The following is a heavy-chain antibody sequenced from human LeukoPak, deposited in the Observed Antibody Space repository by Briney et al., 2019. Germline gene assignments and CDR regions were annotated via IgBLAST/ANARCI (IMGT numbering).Heavy chain of an antibody. J-gene: IGHJ4*02. D-gene: IGHD4-17*01. CDR2: ISSSGSTI. Sequence: GGSLRLSCAASGFTFSNYWMNWVRQAPGKGLEWVSYISSSGSTIYYADSVKGRFTISRDNAKNSLYLQMNSLRAEDTAVYYCARDRLHYGEYEKTLDYWGQGTLVTVSS. CDR3: ARDRLHYGEYEKTLDY. V-gene: IGHV3-48*04. CDR1: GFTFSNYW.